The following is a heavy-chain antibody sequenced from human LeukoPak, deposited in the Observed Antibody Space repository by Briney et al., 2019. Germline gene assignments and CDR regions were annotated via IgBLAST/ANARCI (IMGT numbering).Heavy chain of an antibody. V-gene: IGHV4-4*02. J-gene: IGHJ5*02. CDR3: ARGSSSVLYYYGSGSYHNWFDP. CDR2: IYHSGST. D-gene: IGHD3-10*01. Sequence: SGTLSLTCAVSGGSISSSNWWSWVRRPPGKGLEWIGEIYHSGSTNYNPSLKSRVTISVDKSKNQFSLKLSSVTAADTAVYYCARGSSSVLYYYGSGSYHNWFDPWGQGTLVTVSS. CDR1: GGSISSSNW.